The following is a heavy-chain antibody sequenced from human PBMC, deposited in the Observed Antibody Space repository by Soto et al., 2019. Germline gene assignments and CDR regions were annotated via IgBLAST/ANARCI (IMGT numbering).Heavy chain of an antibody. Sequence: ASGTLSLTCAVSGGSIRSGGFAWGLIRQPPGKGLEWIGYIYHSGSTYYNPSLKSRVTISVDRSKNQFSLKLSSVTAADTAVYYCARGMTTVTTLDYWGQGTLVTVSS. V-gene: IGHV4-30-2*01. CDR1: GGSIRSGGFA. CDR2: IYHSGST. D-gene: IGHD4-4*01. CDR3: ARGMTTVTTLDY. J-gene: IGHJ4*02.